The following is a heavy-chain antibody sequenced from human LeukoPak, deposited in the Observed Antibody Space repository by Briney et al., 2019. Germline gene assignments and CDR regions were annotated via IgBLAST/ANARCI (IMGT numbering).Heavy chain of an antibody. CDR1: GFTVSSNY. D-gene: IGHD3-22*01. CDR2: IYSGGST. CDR3: ARGLYYFDTSGYLYY. Sequence: GGSLRLSCAASGFTVSSNYMTWVRQAPGKGLEWVSVIYSGGSTYYGDSVKGRFTISRDNSKNTLYLQMNSLRAEDTAVYYCARGLYYFDTSGYLYYWGQGTLVTVSS. V-gene: IGHV3-53*01. J-gene: IGHJ4*02.